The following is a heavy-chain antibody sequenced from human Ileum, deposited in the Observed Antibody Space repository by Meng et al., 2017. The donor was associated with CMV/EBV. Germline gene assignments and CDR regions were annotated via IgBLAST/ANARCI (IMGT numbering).Heavy chain of an antibody. V-gene: IGHV3-23*01. CDR1: GFTFSSSA. CDR3: AKSLVDTAMDLDE. D-gene: IGHD5-18*01. J-gene: IGHJ4*02. Sequence: ESLKISCSASGFTFSSSAMTWVRQAPGKGLEWVSTIDSSDRTYYADSVRGRFTISRDNSRNTLHLQMNSLRAEDTAVYYCAKSLVDTAMDLDEWSQETLVTVSS. CDR2: IDSSDRT.